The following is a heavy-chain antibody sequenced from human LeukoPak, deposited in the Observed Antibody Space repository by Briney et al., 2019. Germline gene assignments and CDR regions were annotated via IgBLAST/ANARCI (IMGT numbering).Heavy chain of an antibody. J-gene: IGHJ5*02. V-gene: IGHV3-33*06. D-gene: IGHD3-22*01. Sequence: PGRSLRLSCAASGFTFSSYGMHWVRPAPGKGLEWVAVIWYDGSNKYYADSVKGRFTISRDNSKNTLYLQMNSLRAEDTAVYYCAKNPRSYDTSGYYYPDPWGQGTLVTVSS. CDR1: GFTFSSYG. CDR3: AKNPRSYDTSGYYYPDP. CDR2: IWYDGSNK.